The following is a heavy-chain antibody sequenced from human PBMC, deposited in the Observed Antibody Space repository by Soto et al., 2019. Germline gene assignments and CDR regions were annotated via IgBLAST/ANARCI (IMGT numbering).Heavy chain of an antibody. CDR2: IRSKAYGGTT. D-gene: IGHD1-26*01. J-gene: IGHJ4*02. Sequence: GGSLRLSCTASGFTFGDYAMSWVRQAPGKGLEWVGFIRSKAYGGTTEYAASVKGRFTISRDDSKSIAYLQMNSLKTEDTAVYYCTRVPIVGATPTLYFDYCGQGTLVTVSS. CDR1: GFTFGDYA. V-gene: IGHV3-49*04. CDR3: TRVPIVGATPTLYFDY.